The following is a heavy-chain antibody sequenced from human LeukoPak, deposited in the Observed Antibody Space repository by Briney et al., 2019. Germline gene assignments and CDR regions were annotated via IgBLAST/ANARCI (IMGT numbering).Heavy chain of an antibody. CDR2: IKQDGSEK. CDR1: GFTFSSYW. Sequence: GGSLRLSCAASGFTFSSYWMTWVRQAPGKGLEWVANIKQDGSEKYYVDSVKGRFTISRDNAKNSLFLQMDSLRAEDTAVYYRARGGYSTSSYWGQGTLVTVSS. J-gene: IGHJ4*02. D-gene: IGHD6-6*01. V-gene: IGHV3-7*01. CDR3: ARGGYSTSSY.